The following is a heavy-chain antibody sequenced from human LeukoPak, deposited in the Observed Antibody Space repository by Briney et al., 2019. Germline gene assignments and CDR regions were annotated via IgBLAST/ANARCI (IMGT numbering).Heavy chain of an antibody. CDR1: GGSISSYY. CDR3: ARGPRGTMISFDP. J-gene: IGHJ5*02. CDR2: IFYSGST. Sequence: SETLSLTCTVSGGSISSYYWSWIRQPPGKGLEWIGYIFYSGSTDYNPSLKSRVTISIDTSKNQFSLKLSSVTAADTAVYYCARGPRGTMISFDPWGQGTLVTVSS. D-gene: IGHD3-22*01. V-gene: IGHV4-59*01.